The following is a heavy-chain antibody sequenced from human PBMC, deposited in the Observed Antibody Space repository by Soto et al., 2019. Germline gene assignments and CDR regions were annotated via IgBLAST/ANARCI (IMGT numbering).Heavy chain of an antibody. D-gene: IGHD6-13*01. Sequence: SVKVSCKASGGTFSSYAISWVRQAPGQGPEWMGGIIPIFGTANYAQKFQGRVTITADKSTSTAYMELSSLRSEDTAVYYCARDPDSSSWPYYYYYGMDVWGQGTTVTVSS. CDR3: ARDPDSSSWPYYYYYGMDV. V-gene: IGHV1-69*06. CDR2: IIPIFGTA. CDR1: GGTFSSYA. J-gene: IGHJ6*02.